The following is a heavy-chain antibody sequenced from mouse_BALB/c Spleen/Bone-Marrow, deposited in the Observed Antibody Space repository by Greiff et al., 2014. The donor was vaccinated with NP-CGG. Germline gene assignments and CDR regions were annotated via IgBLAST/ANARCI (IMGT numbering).Heavy chain of an antibody. J-gene: IGHJ3*01. Sequence: EVQLMESGPELVKPGASVKISCKASGYSFTGYFMNWVMQSHGKGLEWIGRINPYNGDTFYNQKFKGKATLTVDKSSNTAHMELRSLASEDSAVYYGARIYDYDGGPWFAYWGQGTLVTVSA. CDR1: GYSFTGYF. CDR3: ARIYDYDGGPWFAY. CDR2: INPYNGDT. D-gene: IGHD2-4*01. V-gene: IGHV1-20*02.